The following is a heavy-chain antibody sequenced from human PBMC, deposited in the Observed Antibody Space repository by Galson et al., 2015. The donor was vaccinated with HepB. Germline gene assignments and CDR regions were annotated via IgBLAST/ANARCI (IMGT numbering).Heavy chain of an antibody. D-gene: IGHD3-9*01. CDR2: ISTKRGNT. CDR1: GYTFTSNG. J-gene: IGHJ4*02. Sequence: SVKVSCKASGYTFTSNGISWVRQAPGQGLEWMGWISTKRGNTKHAQNFQGRVTMTTETSTNTAYMELRSLRSADTAVYYCARDVDWALDYWGQGTLVTVSS. V-gene: IGHV1-18*01. CDR3: ARDVDWALDY.